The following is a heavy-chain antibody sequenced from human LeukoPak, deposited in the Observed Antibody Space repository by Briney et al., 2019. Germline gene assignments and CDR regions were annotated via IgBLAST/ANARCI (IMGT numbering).Heavy chain of an antibody. Sequence: PSETLSLTCAVYGGSFSGNNWIWIRQPPGKGLEWIGKINHSGGTNYNPSLKSRVTISLDTSKNQFSLKLNSMTAADTAVYYCARGHGIVVAPTVWFDSWGQGILVTVSS. D-gene: IGHD2-15*01. V-gene: IGHV4-34*01. J-gene: IGHJ5*01. CDR2: INHSGGT. CDR1: GGSFSGNN. CDR3: ARGHGIVVAPTVWFDS.